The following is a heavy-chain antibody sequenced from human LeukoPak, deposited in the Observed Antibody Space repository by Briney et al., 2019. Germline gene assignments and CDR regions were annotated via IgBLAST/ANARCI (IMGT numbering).Heavy chain of an antibody. J-gene: IGHJ4*02. V-gene: IGHV4-59*12. CDR2: IYYNGIS. D-gene: IGHD3-22*01. Sequence: SETLSLTCTVSGGSISSYYWSWIRQPPGKGLEWIAYIYYNGISNYNPSLKSRVIISVDTSKNQFSLNLRSVTAADTAVYYCAKNRLNSGGYPSFEYWGQGTLVTVSS. CDR3: AKNRLNSGGYPSFEY. CDR1: GGSISSYY.